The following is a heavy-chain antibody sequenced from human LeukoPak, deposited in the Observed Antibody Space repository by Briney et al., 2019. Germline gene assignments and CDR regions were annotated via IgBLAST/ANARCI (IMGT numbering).Heavy chain of an antibody. CDR2: ISSSSSYI. CDR3: ASGELLPNRFDP. Sequence: GGSLRLSCAASGFTFNSYSMNWVRQAPGKGLEWVSSISSSSSYIYYADSVKGRFTISRDNAKNSLYLQMNSLRAEDTAVYYCASGELLPNRFDPWGQGTLVTVSS. V-gene: IGHV3-21*01. J-gene: IGHJ5*02. CDR1: GFTFNSYS. D-gene: IGHD1-26*01.